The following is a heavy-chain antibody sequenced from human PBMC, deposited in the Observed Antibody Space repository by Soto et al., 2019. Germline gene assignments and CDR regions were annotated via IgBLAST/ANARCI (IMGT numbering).Heavy chain of an antibody. V-gene: IGHV4-4*07. Sequence: XGILSLTSTVSRAPITTYALTGIGHPAGKGLERIGRLYSSGNTDYNPSFKSRLTMSADTSKSQFSLKLSSVTAADTAVYYCARGPSSSGSYVVDYCGRGKLVTVSS. D-gene: IGHD6-19*01. CDR1: RAPITTYA. CDR2: LYSSGNT. J-gene: IGHJ4*02. CDR3: ARGPSSSGSYVVDY.